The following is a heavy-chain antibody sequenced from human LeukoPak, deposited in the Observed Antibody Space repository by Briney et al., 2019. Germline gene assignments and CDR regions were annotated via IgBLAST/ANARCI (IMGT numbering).Heavy chain of an antibody. Sequence: ASVKVSCKASGYTFNSYGTSWVRQASGQGLEWMGWISANSGNTNYAEKLQDRVTMTTDTSTTTAYMELTNLRSDDTAVYYCARQDFWSGSDRRVDYWGQGTLVTVSS. D-gene: IGHD3-3*01. CDR3: ARQDFWSGSDRRVDY. J-gene: IGHJ4*02. CDR2: ISANSGNT. V-gene: IGHV1-18*01. CDR1: GYTFNSYG.